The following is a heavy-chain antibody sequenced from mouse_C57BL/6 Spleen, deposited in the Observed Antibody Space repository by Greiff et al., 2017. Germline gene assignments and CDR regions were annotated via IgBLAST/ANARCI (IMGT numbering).Heavy chain of an antibody. Sequence: EVQLQQSGAVLARPGASVKMSCKASGYTFTSYWMPWVKQRPGQGLDWIGVIYPGSSSTSYNQKFKGKAKLTVDTSYSTAYMQLSSLTHEDSAVYYCARCEYGRRRGLGVWGTGILVTVSA. J-gene: IGHJ3*01. D-gene: IGHD2-10*02. CDR3: ARCEYGRRRGLGV. CDR1: GYTFTSYW. V-gene: IGHV1-5*01. CDR2: IYPGSSST.